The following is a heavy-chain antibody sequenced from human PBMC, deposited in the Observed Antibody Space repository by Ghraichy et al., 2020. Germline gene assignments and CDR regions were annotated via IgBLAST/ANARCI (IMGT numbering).Heavy chain of an antibody. V-gene: IGHV3-30*18. CDR3: AKDRLAPTYYYYYYGMDV. Sequence: GGSLRLSCAASGFTFSSYGMHWVRQAPGKGLEWVAVISYDGSNKYYADSVKGRFTISRDNSKNTLYLQMNSLRAEDTAVYYCAKDRLAPTYYYYYYGMDVWGQGTTVTVSS. CDR1: GFTFSSYG. J-gene: IGHJ6*02. CDR2: ISYDGSNK.